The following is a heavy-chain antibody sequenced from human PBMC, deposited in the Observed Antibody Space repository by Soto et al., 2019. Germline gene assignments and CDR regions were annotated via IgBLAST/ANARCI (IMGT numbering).Heavy chain of an antibody. Sequence: QVQLQESGPGLVKPSQTLSLTCNVSGGSISSDNYYWSWIRQPPGKGLEWIGYIYHSGSSYYNPSLKRQVTISIDTSKNQLSLKLTSVTAADTAVYYCARTSPRGSGTWFDPWGQGTLVTVSS. CDR2: IYHSGSS. CDR3: ARTSPRGSGTWFDP. D-gene: IGHD3-10*01. J-gene: IGHJ5*02. V-gene: IGHV4-30-4*01. CDR1: GGSISSDNYY.